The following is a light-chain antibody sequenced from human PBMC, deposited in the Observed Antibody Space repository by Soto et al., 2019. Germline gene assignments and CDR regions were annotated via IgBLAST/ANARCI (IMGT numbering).Light chain of an antibody. Sequence: EIVLTQSPGTLSLSPGERATLSCRASQSVSRSYLAWYQQKPGQAPRLLIYGASSRATGIPDRFSGSESGTDFTLTISRLEPEDFAVYYCQQYGSSPLYTFGQGTKLEIK. CDR3: QQYGSSPLYT. J-gene: IGKJ2*01. V-gene: IGKV3-20*01. CDR1: QSVSRSY. CDR2: GAS.